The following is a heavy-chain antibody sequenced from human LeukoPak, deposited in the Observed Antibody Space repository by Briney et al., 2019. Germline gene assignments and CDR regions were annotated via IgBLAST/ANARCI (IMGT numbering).Heavy chain of an antibody. Sequence: SGPTLVKPTQTLTLTCTFSGFSLSTSGVGVGWIRQPPGKALEWLALIHWDDDKRYSPSLKSRLTITKDTSKNPVVLTMTNMDPVDTATYYCAHRGYSGYASSWGQGTLVTVSS. CDR1: GFSLSTSGVG. CDR3: AHRGYSGYASS. V-gene: IGHV2-5*02. J-gene: IGHJ5*02. CDR2: IHWDDDK. D-gene: IGHD5-12*01.